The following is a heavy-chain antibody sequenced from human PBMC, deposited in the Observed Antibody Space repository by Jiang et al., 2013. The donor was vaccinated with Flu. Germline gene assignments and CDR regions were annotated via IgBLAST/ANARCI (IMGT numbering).Heavy chain of an antibody. J-gene: IGHJ4*02. Sequence: GSGLVKPSGTLSLTCAVSGGSISSSNWWSWVRQPPGKGLEWIGEIYHSGSTNYNPSLKSRVTISVDKSKNQFSLKLSSVTAADTAVYYCARSSSYDILTGSLKNWGQGTLVTVSS. CDR1: GGSISSSNW. V-gene: IGHV4-4*02. CDR2: IYHSGST. CDR3: ARSSSYDILTGSLKN. D-gene: IGHD3-9*01.